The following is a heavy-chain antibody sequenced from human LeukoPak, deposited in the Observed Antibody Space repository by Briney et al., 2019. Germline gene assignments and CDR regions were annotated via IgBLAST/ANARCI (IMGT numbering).Heavy chain of an antibody. D-gene: IGHD3-22*01. CDR1: GFTFDDYG. J-gene: IGHJ5*02. CDR3: ARDLSGYPNWFDP. Sequence: PGGSLRLSCAASGFTFDDYGVSWIRQAPGKGLEWVSGINWNGGSTGYADSVKGRFTISRDNAKNSLYLQMNSLRAEDTALYYCARDLSGYPNWFDPWGQGTLVTVSS. CDR2: INWNGGST. V-gene: IGHV3-20*04.